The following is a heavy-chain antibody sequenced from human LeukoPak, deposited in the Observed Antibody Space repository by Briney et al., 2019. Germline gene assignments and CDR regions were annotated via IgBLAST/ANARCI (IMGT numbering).Heavy chain of an antibody. Sequence: ASVKVSCKASGYTFTSYGISWVRQAPGQGLEWMGWISAYNGNTNYAQKLQGRVTMTTDTSTSTAYMELRSLRSDDTAVYYCARASAYGSGHDYYYYGMDVWGQGTTVTVSS. J-gene: IGHJ6*02. CDR1: GYTFTSYG. CDR2: ISAYNGNT. D-gene: IGHD3-10*01. V-gene: IGHV1-18*01. CDR3: ARASAYGSGHDYYYYGMDV.